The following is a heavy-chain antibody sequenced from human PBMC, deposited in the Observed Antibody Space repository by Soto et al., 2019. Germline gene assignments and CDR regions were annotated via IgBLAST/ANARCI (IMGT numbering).Heavy chain of an antibody. Sequence: EVQLLESGGGLVQPGGSPRLSCAASGFSFSTYAMSWVRQAPGKGLEWVSAINCCGGSTYYADSVKGRFTISRDDSKNTLYLQMNSLRAEDTAIYYCAKTDYDVLDYWGQGTLVTVSS. CDR1: GFSFSTYA. J-gene: IGHJ4*02. CDR3: AKTDYDVLDY. V-gene: IGHV3-23*01. D-gene: IGHD3-16*01. CDR2: INCCGGST.